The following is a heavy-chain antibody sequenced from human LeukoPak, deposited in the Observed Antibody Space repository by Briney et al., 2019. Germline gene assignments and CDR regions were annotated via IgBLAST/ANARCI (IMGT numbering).Heavy chain of an antibody. D-gene: IGHD1-7*01. CDR2: INPNSGGT. V-gene: IGHV1-2*02. Sequence: ASVRVSCKASGGTFSNYAISWVRQAPGQGLEWMGWINPNSGGTNYAQKFQGRVTMTRDTSISTAYMELSRLRSDDTAVYYCAREEEISITGTVNWFDPWGQGTLVTVSS. CDR3: AREEEISITGTVNWFDP. CDR1: GGTFSNYA. J-gene: IGHJ5*02.